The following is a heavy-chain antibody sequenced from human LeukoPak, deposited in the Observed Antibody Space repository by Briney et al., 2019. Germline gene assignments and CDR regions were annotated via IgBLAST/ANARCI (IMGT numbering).Heavy chain of an antibody. CDR2: ISSSGSTI. J-gene: IGHJ4*02. CDR1: VFTFSDYY. Sequence: SGGSLRLSCAASVFTFSDYYMSWIRQAPGKGLEWVSYISSSGSTIYYADSVKGRFTISRDNAKNSLYLQMNSLRAEDTAVYYCASTNSSSWYGLVYWGQGTLVTVSS. D-gene: IGHD6-13*01. V-gene: IGHV3-11*04. CDR3: ASTNSSSWYGLVY.